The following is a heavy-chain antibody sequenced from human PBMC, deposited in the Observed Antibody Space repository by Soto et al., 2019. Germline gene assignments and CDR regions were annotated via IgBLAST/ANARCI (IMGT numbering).Heavy chain of an antibody. CDR2: IDTSGKT. V-gene: IGHV4-4*07. Sequence: SDTLSLTCTVSGASLTAYSWNWIRQPVGKGLEWIGRIDTSGKTNYIPSLKSRLTMSIDRFKNQFSLNLKFVTAADTAVYFCAKDVSGPADIWGQGRMVT. D-gene: IGHD2-8*01. J-gene: IGHJ3*02. CDR1: GASLTAYS. CDR3: AKDVSGPADI.